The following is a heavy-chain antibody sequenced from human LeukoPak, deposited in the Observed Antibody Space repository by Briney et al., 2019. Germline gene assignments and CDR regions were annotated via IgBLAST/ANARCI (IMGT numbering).Heavy chain of an antibody. Sequence: GGSLRLSCAASGFTFSRYAMSWVRQAPGKGLEWVAVISYDGSNKYYADSVKGRFTISRDNSKNTLYLQMNSLRAEDTAVYYCAKGSNYYDSSGYYVYWGQGTLVTVSS. V-gene: IGHV3-30*18. CDR1: GFTFSRYA. CDR3: AKGSNYYDSSGYYVY. J-gene: IGHJ4*02. CDR2: ISYDGSNK. D-gene: IGHD3-22*01.